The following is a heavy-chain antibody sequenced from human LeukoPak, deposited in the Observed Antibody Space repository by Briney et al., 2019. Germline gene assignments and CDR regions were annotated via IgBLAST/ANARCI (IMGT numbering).Heavy chain of an antibody. CDR3: ARGLTRSGYYYHDY. Sequence: GGSLRLSCAASGFTVSSNHMSWVRQAPGKGLEWVSVIYSGGSTYYADSVKGRFTISRDNSKNTLYLQMNSLRAEDTAVYYCARGLTRSGYYYHDYWGQGTLVTVSS. CDR2: IYSGGST. V-gene: IGHV3-53*01. CDR1: GFTVSSNH. J-gene: IGHJ4*02. D-gene: IGHD3-22*01.